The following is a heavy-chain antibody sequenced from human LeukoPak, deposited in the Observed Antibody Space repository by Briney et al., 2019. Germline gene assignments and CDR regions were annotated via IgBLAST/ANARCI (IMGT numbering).Heavy chain of an antibody. CDR3: ESAWS. CDR2: INQDGSKK. CDR1: GFTFSTYV. V-gene: IGHV3-7*01. J-gene: IGHJ5*02. D-gene: IGHD2-8*02. Sequence: GGSLRLSCAASGFTFSTYVMNWVSQTPGERLEWVASINQDGSKKNYVDSVKGRFTISRDNAKDSLYLQMNSLRAEDTAVYYCESAWSWGQGTLVTVSS.